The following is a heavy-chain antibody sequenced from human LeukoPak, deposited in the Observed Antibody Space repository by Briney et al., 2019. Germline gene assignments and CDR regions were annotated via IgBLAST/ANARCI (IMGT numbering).Heavy chain of an antibody. CDR1: GGSFSGYY. CDR3: ARGAYYYDSSGYYVFDY. J-gene: IGHJ4*02. Sequence: SETLSLTCAVYGGSFSGYYWSWIRQPPGKGLEWIGEINHSGSTNYNPSLKSRVIISVDTSKNQFSLKLSSVTAADTAVYYCARGAYYYDSSGYYVFDYWGQGTLVTVSS. CDR2: INHSGST. D-gene: IGHD3-22*01. V-gene: IGHV4-34*01.